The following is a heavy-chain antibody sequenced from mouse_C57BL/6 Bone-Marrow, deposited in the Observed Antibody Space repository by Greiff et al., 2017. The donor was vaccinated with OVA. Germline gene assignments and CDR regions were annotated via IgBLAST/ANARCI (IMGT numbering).Heavy chain of an antibody. V-gene: IGHV6-6*01. CDR1: GFTFSDAW. CDR3: TLYGSSYPFAY. J-gene: IGHJ3*01. Sequence: EVKVVESGGGLVQPGGSMKLSCAASGFTFSDAWMDWVRQSPEKGLEWVAEIRNKANNHATYYAESVKGRFTISRDDSKSSVYLQMNSLRAEDTGIYYCTLYGSSYPFAYWGQGTLVTVSA. D-gene: IGHD1-1*01. CDR2: IRNKANNHAT.